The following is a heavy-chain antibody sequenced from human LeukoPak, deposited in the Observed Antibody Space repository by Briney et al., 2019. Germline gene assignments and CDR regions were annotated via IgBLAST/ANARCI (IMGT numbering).Heavy chain of an antibody. J-gene: IGHJ4*02. CDR3: AKPGVTFGGVIVNYFDY. D-gene: IGHD3-16*02. V-gene: IGHV3-23*01. Sequence: GGSLRLSCAASGITFSSYAMSWVRQAPGKGLEWVSAISGSGGSTYYADSVKGRFTISRDNSKNTLYLQMNSLRAEDTAVYYCAKPGVTFGGVIVNYFDYWGQGTLVTVSS. CDR2: ISGSGGST. CDR1: GITFSSYA.